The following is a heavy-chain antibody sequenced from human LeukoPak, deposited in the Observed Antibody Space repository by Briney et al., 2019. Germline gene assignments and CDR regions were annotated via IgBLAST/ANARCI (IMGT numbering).Heavy chain of an antibody. V-gene: IGHV3-48*01. Sequence: GGSLRLSCAASGFTFSSYSMNWVRQAPGKGLEWVSYISSSSSTIYYADSVKGQFTISRDNAKNSLYLQMNSLRAEDTAVYYCASLLTGYSSSRDDYWGQGTLVTVSS. CDR3: ASLLTGYSSSRDDY. CDR2: ISSSSSTI. CDR1: GFTFSSYS. J-gene: IGHJ4*02. D-gene: IGHD6-13*01.